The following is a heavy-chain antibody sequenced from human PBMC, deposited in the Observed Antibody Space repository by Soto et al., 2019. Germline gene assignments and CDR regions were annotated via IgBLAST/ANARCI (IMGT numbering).Heavy chain of an antibody. D-gene: IGHD3-10*01. CDR1: GGSISSSSYY. Sequence: SETLSLTCTVSGGSISSSSYYWGWIRQPPGKGLEWIGSIYYSGSTYYNPSLKSRVTISVDTSKNQFSLKLSSVTAADTAVYYCARLPLHYGLDYYYYGMDVWGQGTTVTVSS. CDR2: IYYSGST. J-gene: IGHJ6*02. V-gene: IGHV4-39*01. CDR3: ARLPLHYGLDYYYYGMDV.